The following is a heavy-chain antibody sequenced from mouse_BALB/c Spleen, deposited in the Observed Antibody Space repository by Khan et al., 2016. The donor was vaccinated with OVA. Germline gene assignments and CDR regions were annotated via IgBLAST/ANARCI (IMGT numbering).Heavy chain of an antibody. D-gene: IGHD1-2*01. J-gene: IGHJ3*01. CDR2: IYPNDGGS. CDR1: GYTFSDYN. V-gene: IGHV1S29*02. Sequence: VQLQQPGPELVKPGASVKISCKASGYTFSDYNMDWVKQSHGKRLEWLGYIYPNDGGSGYNQKFKTKATLTVDMSSSTAYMELRSLTSEDSAVYYWVRSGYGSFAFWGQGTLVTVS. CDR3: VRSGYGSFAF.